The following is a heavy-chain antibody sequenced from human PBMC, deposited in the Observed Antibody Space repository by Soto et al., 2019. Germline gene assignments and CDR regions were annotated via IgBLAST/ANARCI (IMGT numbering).Heavy chain of an antibody. CDR3: TRGVVPAARYYYYYGMDV. D-gene: IGHD2-2*01. J-gene: IGHJ6*02. CDR2: IRSKAYGGTT. Sequence: PGGSLRLSCTASGFTFGDYAMSWFRQAPGKGLEWVGLIRSKAYGGTTEYAASVKGRFTISRDDSKSIAYLQMNSLKTEDTAVYYCTRGVVPAARYYYYYGMDVWGQGXTVTVSS. CDR1: GFTFGDYA. V-gene: IGHV3-49*03.